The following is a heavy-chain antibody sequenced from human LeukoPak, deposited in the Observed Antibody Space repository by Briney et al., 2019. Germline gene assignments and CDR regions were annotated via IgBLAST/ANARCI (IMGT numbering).Heavy chain of an antibody. CDR2: ISSSGSTI. Sequence: GGSLRLSCAASGFTFSDYYMSWIRQAPGKGLEWVSYISSSGSTIYYADSVKGRFTISRDNAKNSLSLQMNSLRAEDTALYYCARERKYQLGNPAPGAFDIWGQGTMVTVSS. CDR1: GFTFSDYY. D-gene: IGHD2-2*01. V-gene: IGHV3-11*01. CDR3: ARERKYQLGNPAPGAFDI. J-gene: IGHJ3*02.